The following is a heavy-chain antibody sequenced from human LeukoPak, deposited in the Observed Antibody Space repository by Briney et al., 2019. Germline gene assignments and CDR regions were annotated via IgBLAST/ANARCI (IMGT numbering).Heavy chain of an antibody. CDR2: INPSGGRT. CDR1: GYTFTNYY. V-gene: IGHV1-46*01. J-gene: IGHJ4*02. Sequence: ASVKVSCKASGYTFTNYYMHWVRQAPGQGLEWMGIINPSGGRTTYAQKFQGRVTMTRDTSTSTVYMELSSLRSEDTAAYYCARDPHSNYVLDYWGQGTLVTVSS. D-gene: IGHD4-11*01. CDR3: ARDPHSNYVLDY.